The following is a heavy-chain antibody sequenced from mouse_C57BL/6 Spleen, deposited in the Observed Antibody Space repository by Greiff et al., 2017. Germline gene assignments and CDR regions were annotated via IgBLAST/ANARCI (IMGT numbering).Heavy chain of an antibody. CDR2: IHPNSGST. D-gene: IGHD1-1*01. CDR1: GYTFTSYW. V-gene: IGHV1-64*01. J-gene: IGHJ2*01. Sequence: QVQLQQPGAELVKPGASVKLSCKASGYTFTSYWMHWVKQRPGQGLEWIGMIHPNSGSTNYNEKFKSKATLTVDKSSSTAYMQRSSLTSKDSAVYDCAPFLTTGVGRDDWGQGTTLTVSS. CDR3: APFLTTGVGRDD.